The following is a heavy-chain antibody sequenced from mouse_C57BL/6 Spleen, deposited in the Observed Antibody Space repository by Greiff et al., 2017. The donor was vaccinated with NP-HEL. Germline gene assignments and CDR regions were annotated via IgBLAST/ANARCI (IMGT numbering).Heavy chain of an antibody. CDR2: INPNNGGT. CDR1: GYTFTDYY. J-gene: IGHJ4*01. CDR3: AREEGGMDY. Sequence: EVQLQQSGPELVKPGASVKISCKASGYTFTDYYMNWVKQSHGKSLEWIGDINPNNGGTSYNQKFKGKATLTVDKSSSTAYMELRSLTSEDSAVYYCAREEGGMDYWGQGTSVTVSS. V-gene: IGHV1-26*01.